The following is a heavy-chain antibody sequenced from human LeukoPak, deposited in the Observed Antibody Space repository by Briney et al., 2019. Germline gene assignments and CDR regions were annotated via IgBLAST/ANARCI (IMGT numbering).Heavy chain of an antibody. CDR1: GFTFSRYW. D-gene: IGHD3-10*01. CDR2: INGDGSST. Sequence: PGGSLRLSRAASGFTFSRYWMHWVRQAPGKGLVWVSYINGDGSSTNYAGSVKGRFTISRDNAKNSLYLQMNSLRDEDTAVYYCARGYYGSGSYFLDDWGQGTLVTVSS. J-gene: IGHJ4*02. V-gene: IGHV3-74*01. CDR3: ARGYYGSGSYFLDD.